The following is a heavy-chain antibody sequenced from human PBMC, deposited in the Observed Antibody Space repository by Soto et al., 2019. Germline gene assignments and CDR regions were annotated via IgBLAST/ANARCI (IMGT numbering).Heavy chain of an antibody. D-gene: IGHD6-19*01. CDR3: ARDNVVAGLYYYYGMDV. CDR2: ISAYNGNT. Sequence: ASVKVSCKASGYTFTSYGISWVRQAPGQGLEWMGWISAYNGNTNYAQKLQGRVTMTTDTSTSTAYMELRSLRSDDTAVYYCARDNVVAGLYYYYGMDVWGQGTTVTVSS. J-gene: IGHJ6*02. CDR1: GYTFTSYG. V-gene: IGHV1-18*01.